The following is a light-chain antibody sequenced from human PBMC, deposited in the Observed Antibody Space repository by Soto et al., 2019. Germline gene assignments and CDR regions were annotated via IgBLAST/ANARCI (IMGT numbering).Light chain of an antibody. CDR1: SSNIRAGYD. V-gene: IGLV1-40*01. CDR3: QSYDSSLSGWV. CDR2: GNN. Sequence: QSVLTQPPSVSGAPGQRVTISCTGSSSNIRAGYDVHWYQQLPGTAPKLLIFGNNNRPSGVPDRFSGSKSGTSASLAITGLQAEDEADYYYQSYDSSLSGWVFGGGTMLTVL. J-gene: IGLJ3*02.